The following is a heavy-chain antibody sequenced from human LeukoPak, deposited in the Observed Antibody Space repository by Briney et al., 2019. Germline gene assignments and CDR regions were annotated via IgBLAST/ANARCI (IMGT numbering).Heavy chain of an antibody. CDR1: GYTFTAYH. V-gene: IGHV1-46*01. D-gene: IGHD6-13*01. J-gene: IGHJ4*02. CDR2: INPHDGGT. CDR3: ARARFSSRNRDGYLDS. Sequence: ASVKVSCKASGYTFTAYHMHWVRQAPGQGLEWMAIINPHDGGTAIATKFQGRVTMTPDTSTATAYMELRSLRSNDTAVYYCARARFSSRNRDGYLDSWGEGTLVTVSS.